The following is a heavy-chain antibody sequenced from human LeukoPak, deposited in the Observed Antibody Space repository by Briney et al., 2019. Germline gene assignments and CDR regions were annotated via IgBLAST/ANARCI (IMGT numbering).Heavy chain of an antibody. Sequence: GASVKVSCKASGYTFTDYYIHWVRQAPGQGLEWMGWINPNSGGTNYAQKFQGRVTMTRDTSISTAYMELSRLRSDDTAVYYCARDHCTSNGCYEIYYYGMDVWGQGTRSPSP. CDR1: GYTFTDYY. V-gene: IGHV1-2*02. CDR2: INPNSGGT. D-gene: IGHD2-2*01. J-gene: IGHJ6*02. CDR3: ARDHCTSNGCYEIYYYGMDV.